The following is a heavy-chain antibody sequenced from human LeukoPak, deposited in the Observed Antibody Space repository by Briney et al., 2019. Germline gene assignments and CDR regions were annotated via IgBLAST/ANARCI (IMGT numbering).Heavy chain of an antibody. J-gene: IGHJ4*02. CDR3: ARAKYSSSWYHNFDY. CDR2: INPNSGGT. D-gene: IGHD6-13*01. Sequence: ASVKVSCTASGYIFSTYGISWVRQAPGQGLEWMGWINPNSGGTNYAQKFQGWVTMTRDTSISTAYMELSRLRSDDTAVYYCARAKYSSSWYHNFDYWGQGTLVTVSS. CDR1: GYIFSTYG. V-gene: IGHV1-2*04.